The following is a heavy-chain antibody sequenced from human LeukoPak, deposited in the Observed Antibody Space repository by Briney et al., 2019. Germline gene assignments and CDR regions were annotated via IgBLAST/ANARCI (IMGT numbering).Heavy chain of an antibody. CDR2: MNPNSGNT. Sequence: ASVKVSCKASGYTFTSYDINWVRQATGQGREWVGWMNPNSGNTGYAQKFQGRVTMTRNTSISTAYMELSSLTSVDTAVYYCARGLRGTGRNYYYYMDVWGKGTTVTVSS. J-gene: IGHJ6*03. CDR1: GYTFTSYD. D-gene: IGHD3-16*01. CDR3: ARGLRGTGRNYYYYMDV. V-gene: IGHV1-8*01.